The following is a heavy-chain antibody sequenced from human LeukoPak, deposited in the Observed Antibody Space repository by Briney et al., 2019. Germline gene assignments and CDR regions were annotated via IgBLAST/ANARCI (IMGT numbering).Heavy chain of an antibody. J-gene: IGHJ4*02. CDR2: IYYSGST. V-gene: IGHV4-59*01. CDR3: ARAYCSGGSCYYDY. CDR1: GGSISSFY. D-gene: IGHD2-15*01. Sequence: SETLSLTCTVSGGSISSFYWTWIRQPPGKGLEWVGYIYYSGSTNYNPSFKSRVTISVGTSKDQFSLKLSSVAAADTAVYYCARAYCSGGSCYYDYWGQGTLVTVSS.